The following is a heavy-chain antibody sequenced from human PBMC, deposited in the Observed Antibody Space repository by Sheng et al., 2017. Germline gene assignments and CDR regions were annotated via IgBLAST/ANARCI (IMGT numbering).Heavy chain of an antibody. D-gene: IGHD7-27*01. Sequence: QVQLQQWGAGLLKPSETLSLTCAVYGDSFSGYYWTWVRQSPGKGLEWSGEIESVWRHQLQPPSLNERVTIXLDTSKKQISLKLTSVTAADTAVYYCARGVLGKYNFDLWGRGTLVTVSS. V-gene: IGHV4-34*01. CDR1: GDSFSGYY. J-gene: IGHJ2*01. CDR3: ARGVLGKYNFDL. CDR2: IESVWRH.